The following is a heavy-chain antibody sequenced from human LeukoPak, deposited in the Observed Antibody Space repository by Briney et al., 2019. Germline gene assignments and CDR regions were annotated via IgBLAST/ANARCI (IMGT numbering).Heavy chain of an antibody. J-gene: IGHJ5*02. CDR2: ISGDGGST. CDR1: GFTFDDYA. Sequence: PGGSLRLSCAASGFTFDDYAMHWVRQAPGKGLEWVSLISGDGGSTYYADSVKGRFTISRDNSKNSLYLQMNSLTTEDTALYYCAKSLRSLEWLWPWFDPWGQGTLVTVSS. V-gene: IGHV3-43*02. D-gene: IGHD3-3*01. CDR3: AKSLRSLEWLWPWFDP.